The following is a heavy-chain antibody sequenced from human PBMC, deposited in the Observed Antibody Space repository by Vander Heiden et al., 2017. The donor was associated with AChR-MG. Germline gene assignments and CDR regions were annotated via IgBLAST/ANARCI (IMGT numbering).Heavy chain of an antibody. Sequence: QLQLQESGPGLVKPSETLSLTCTVSGGSISSSSYYWGWIRQPPGKGLEWIGSIYYSGSTYYNPSLKSRVTISVDTSKNQFSLKLSSVTAADTAVYYCARGPGYSSGWYDLYFDLWGRGTLVTVSS. CDR1: GGSISSSSYY. V-gene: IGHV4-39*01. CDR3: ARGPGYSSGWYDLYFDL. D-gene: IGHD6-19*01. J-gene: IGHJ2*01. CDR2: IYYSGST.